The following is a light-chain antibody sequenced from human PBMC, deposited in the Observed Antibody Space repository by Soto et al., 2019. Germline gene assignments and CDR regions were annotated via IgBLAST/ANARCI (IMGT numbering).Light chain of an antibody. CDR3: QSYDSNLNGFFV. CDR2: GNS. Sequence: QAVVTQPPSVSGAPGQRVTISCTGSSPNIGAGYDVHWYQQVPRTAPKLLIYGNSNRPSGVPDRFSGSKSGTSASLAITGLQAEDEADYYCQSYDSNLNGFFVFGTGTKVTVL. CDR1: SPNIGAGYD. J-gene: IGLJ1*01. V-gene: IGLV1-40*01.